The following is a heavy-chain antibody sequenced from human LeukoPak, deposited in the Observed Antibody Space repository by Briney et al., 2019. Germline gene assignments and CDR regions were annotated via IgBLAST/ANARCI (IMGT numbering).Heavy chain of an antibody. CDR1: GFTFNTYG. CDR3: VRDKDGYNF. Sequence: GRSLRLSCAASGFTFNTYGMHSVRQAPGKGLVWVARIDTDGKTTTYADSVKGRFTISRDNAKNMLYVQMNSLRAEDTAVYYCVRDKDGYNFWGQGTLVSVSS. CDR2: IDTDGKTT. D-gene: IGHD5-24*01. J-gene: IGHJ4*02. V-gene: IGHV3-74*01.